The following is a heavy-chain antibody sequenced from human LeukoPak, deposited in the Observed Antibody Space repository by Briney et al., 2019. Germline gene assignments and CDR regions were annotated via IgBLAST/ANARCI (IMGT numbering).Heavy chain of an antibody. CDR3: AREGVVVRY. D-gene: IGHD2-15*01. J-gene: IGHJ4*02. CDR1: GFTFSNYY. V-gene: IGHV3-11*04. CDR2: ISNSGNTK. Sequence: KAGGSLRLSCAASGFTFSNYYMSWIRQAPGKGLEWVSYISNSGNTKYYADSVKGRFTISRDNAKDSLFLQMNSLRAEDTAVYYCAREGVVVRYWGQGTLVTVSS.